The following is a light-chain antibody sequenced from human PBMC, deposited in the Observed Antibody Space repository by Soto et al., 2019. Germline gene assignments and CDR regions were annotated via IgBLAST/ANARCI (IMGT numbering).Light chain of an antibody. CDR3: QQYNRYWT. CDR1: QSISSW. J-gene: IGKJ1*01. Sequence: DIQMTQSPSTLSASVGDRVTITCRASQSISSWLAWYQQKPGKAPKLLIYDASSLESGVPSRFSGSGSGTEFTLTISSLQADDFATYCCQQYNRYWTFGQGTKVEIK. CDR2: DAS. V-gene: IGKV1-5*01.